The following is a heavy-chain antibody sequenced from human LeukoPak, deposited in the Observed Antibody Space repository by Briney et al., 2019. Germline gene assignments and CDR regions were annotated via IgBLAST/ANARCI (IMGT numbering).Heavy chain of an antibody. D-gene: IGHD4-17*01. CDR1: GGSISSSSYY. CDR3: ARNYGDYVLGY. J-gene: IGHJ4*02. CDR2: IYYSGST. Sequence: PSETLSLTCTVSGGSISSSSYYWGWIRQPPGKGLEWIGSIYYSGSTYYNPSLKSRVTISVDTSKNQFSLKLSSVTAADTAVYYCARNYGDYVLGYWGQGTLVTVSS. V-gene: IGHV4-39*07.